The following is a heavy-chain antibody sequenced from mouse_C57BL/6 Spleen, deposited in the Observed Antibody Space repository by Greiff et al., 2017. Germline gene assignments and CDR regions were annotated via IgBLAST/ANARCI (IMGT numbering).Heavy chain of an antibody. V-gene: IGHV5-4*03. CDR1: GFTFSSYA. J-gene: IGHJ2*01. CDR3: ARNWARFDY. Sequence: EVMLVESGGGLVKPGGSLKLSCAASGFTFSSYAMSWVRQPPEKRLEWVATISDGGSYTYYPDNVKGRFTISRDNAKNNLYLQMSHLKSEDTAMYYCARNWARFDYWGQGTTLTVSS. D-gene: IGHD4-1*01. CDR2: ISDGGSYT.